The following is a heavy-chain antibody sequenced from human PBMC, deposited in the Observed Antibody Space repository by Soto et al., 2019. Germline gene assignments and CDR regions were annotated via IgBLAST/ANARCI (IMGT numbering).Heavy chain of an antibody. D-gene: IGHD4-17*01. Sequence: GGSLRLSCAASGFTFNTFSMNWVRQAPGKGLEWVSTISSSSAYIYYANSVKGRFTISRDNAKNSVYLHMNSLRADDTAIYYCTRVHDYGLTNRFDPWGHGILVTVSS. CDR3: TRVHDYGLTNRFDP. CDR2: ISSSSAYI. CDR1: GFTFNTFS. V-gene: IGHV3-21*04. J-gene: IGHJ5*02.